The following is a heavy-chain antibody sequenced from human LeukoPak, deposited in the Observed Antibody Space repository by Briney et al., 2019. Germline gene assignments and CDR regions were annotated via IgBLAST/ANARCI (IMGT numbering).Heavy chain of an antibody. J-gene: IGHJ4*02. V-gene: IGHV3-30-3*01. CDR2: LSSDGSNK. D-gene: IGHD7-27*01. Sequence: GRSLRLSCAASGFTFSSYSIHWVRQAPGKGLEWVAVLSSDGSNKYYADSVKGRFTISRDNSKNTLSLQMNSLRAEDTAVYYCASSPLGMGRDYWGQGTLVTVSS. CDR3: ASSPLGMGRDY. CDR1: GFTFSSYS.